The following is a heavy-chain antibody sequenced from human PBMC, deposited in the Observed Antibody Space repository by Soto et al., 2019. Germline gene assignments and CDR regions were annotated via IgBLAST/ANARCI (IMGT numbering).Heavy chain of an antibody. J-gene: IGHJ4*02. Sequence: EVQLLESGGGLVQPGGSLRLSCAASGFTFSSYAMSWVRQAPGKGLEWVSAISGSGGSTYYADSVKGRFTISRDNSKNTLYMQMNSMRAEDTAVYYCAKKGEGSGYSSFDYWGQGTLVTVSS. D-gene: IGHD3-3*01. CDR2: ISGSGGST. CDR3: AKKGEGSGYSSFDY. V-gene: IGHV3-23*01. CDR1: GFTFSSYA.